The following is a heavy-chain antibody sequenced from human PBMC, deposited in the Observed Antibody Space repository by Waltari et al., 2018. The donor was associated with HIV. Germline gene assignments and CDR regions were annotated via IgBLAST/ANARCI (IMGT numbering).Heavy chain of an antibody. V-gene: IGHV3-21*01. CDR1: GFTFSNYT. CDR3: ARARLGYQLVARVFDY. J-gene: IGHJ4*02. CDR2: ISGYSRYI. Sequence: EVLLVESGGGLVKPGGSLRLSCAASGFTFSNYTMNWVRQAPGKGLEWVSSISGYSRYIYYADSLKARFTISRDNARNSLYLQLNSLRAEDTGVYYCARARLGYQLVARVFDYWGQGTLVTVSS. D-gene: IGHD2-2*01.